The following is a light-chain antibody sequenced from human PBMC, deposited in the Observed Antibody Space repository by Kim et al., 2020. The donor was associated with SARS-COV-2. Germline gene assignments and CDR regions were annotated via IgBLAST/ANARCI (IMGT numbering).Light chain of an antibody. CDR1: SAHCWGRYG. Sequence: GQRVTIWCSESSAHCWGRYGQLCKLRPGTAPRLLSFDYTNRPSGVPRRLSGSKSGSSASLAITGLLSEDEGDYYYQSYDRSLTALVFGGGTQLTVL. J-gene: IGLJ2*01. V-gene: IGLV1-40*01. CDR2: DYT. CDR3: QSYDRSLTALV.